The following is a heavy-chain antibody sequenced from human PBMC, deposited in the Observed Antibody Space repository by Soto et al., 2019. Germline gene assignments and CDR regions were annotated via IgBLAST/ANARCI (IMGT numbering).Heavy chain of an antibody. J-gene: IGHJ4*02. Sequence: PSETLSLTCAVYGGSFSGYYWSWIRQPPGKGLEWIGEINHSGSTNYNPSLKSRVTISVDTSKNQFSLTMASLTAADTAVYFCARAVGILYHYFDSWGQGTLVTVSS. CDR3: ARAVGILYHYFDS. CDR2: INHSGST. V-gene: IGHV4-34*01. D-gene: IGHD2-15*01. CDR1: GGSFSGYY.